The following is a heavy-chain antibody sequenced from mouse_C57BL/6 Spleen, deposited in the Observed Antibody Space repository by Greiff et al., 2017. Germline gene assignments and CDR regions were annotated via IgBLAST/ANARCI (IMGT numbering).Heavy chain of an antibody. Sequence: EVQLVESGGGLVKPGGSLKLSCAASGFTFSDYGMHWVRQAPEKGLEWVAYISSGSSTIYYADTVKGRFTISRDNAKNTLFLQMTSLRSEDTAMYYCARLKTAPYYYAMDYWGQGTSVTVSS. J-gene: IGHJ4*01. CDR1: GFTFSDYG. V-gene: IGHV5-17*01. D-gene: IGHD3-2*01. CDR2: ISSGSSTI. CDR3: ARLKTAPYYYAMDY.